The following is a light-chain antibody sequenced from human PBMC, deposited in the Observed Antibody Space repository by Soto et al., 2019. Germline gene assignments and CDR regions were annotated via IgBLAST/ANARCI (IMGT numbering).Light chain of an antibody. CDR2: NNN. J-gene: IGLJ1*01. Sequence: QSVLTQPPSASGTPGQMVTISCSGSSSNIGSNTINWYQQLPGTAPKLLIYNNNQRPSGVPDRFSGSKSGTSASLAISGLQSEDEADYYCATWDDRLNGPVFGTGTKVTVL. V-gene: IGLV1-44*01. CDR1: SSNIGSNT. CDR3: ATWDDRLNGPV.